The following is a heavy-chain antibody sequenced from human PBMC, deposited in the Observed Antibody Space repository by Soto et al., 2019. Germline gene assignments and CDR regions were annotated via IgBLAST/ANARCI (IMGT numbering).Heavy chain of an antibody. J-gene: IGHJ5*02. CDR1: GDTFTSYA. CDR2: INAGNGNT. D-gene: IGHD6-13*01. Sequence: ASVKVSCKASGDTFTSYAMHWVRQAPGQRLEWMGWINAGNGNTKYSQKFQGRVTITRDTSASTAYMELSSLRSEDTAVYYCARVIAAAGTGWFDPWGQGTLVTVSS. V-gene: IGHV1-3*01. CDR3: ARVIAAAGTGWFDP.